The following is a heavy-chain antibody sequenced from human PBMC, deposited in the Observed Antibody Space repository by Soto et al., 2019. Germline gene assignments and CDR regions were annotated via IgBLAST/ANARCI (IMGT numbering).Heavy chain of an antibody. CDR2: ISWNEANT. CDR3: AKDRLLTVTGGDYNYMDV. CDR1: GFRFGDYA. Sequence: EVQLVESGGGLVQPCGSVRLSCGVSGFRFGDYAMHWVRQAPGNGLEWVSGISWNEANTEYADFGRGRFTISRDNGKKYLFLQVNSLRVEDTALYYCAKDRLLTVTGGDYNYMDVWGKGTSVTVSS. D-gene: IGHD4-4*01. V-gene: IGHV3-9*01. J-gene: IGHJ6*03.